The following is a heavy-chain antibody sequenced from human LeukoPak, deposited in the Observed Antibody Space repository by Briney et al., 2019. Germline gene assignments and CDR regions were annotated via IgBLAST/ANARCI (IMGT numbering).Heavy chain of an antibody. CDR3: ARALSSGWYDPQDY. CDR1: GYTFTGYY. V-gene: IGHV1-2*02. J-gene: IGHJ4*02. CDR2: INPNSGGT. Sequence: GASVKVSCKASGYTFTGYYIHWVRQAPGQGLEWMAWINPNSGGTNYAQKFQGRVTMTRDTSISTAYMELSRLRSDDTAVHYCARALSSGWYDPQDYWGQGTLVTVSS. D-gene: IGHD6-19*01.